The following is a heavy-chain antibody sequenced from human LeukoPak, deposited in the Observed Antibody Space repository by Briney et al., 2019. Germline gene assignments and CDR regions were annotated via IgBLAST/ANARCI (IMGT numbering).Heavy chain of an antibody. CDR2: IYYSGST. CDR3: ARGGFSGGILRYFDL. CDR1: GGSISSGDYY. J-gene: IGHJ2*01. V-gene: IGHV4-61*08. Sequence: SETLSLTCSVSGGSISSGDYYWSWIRQPPGKGLEWIGHIYYSGSTHHNPSLKSRVTMLVDTSKNQFSLQLSSVTAADTAVYYCARGGFSGGILRYFDLWGRGTLVTVSS. D-gene: IGHD2-15*01.